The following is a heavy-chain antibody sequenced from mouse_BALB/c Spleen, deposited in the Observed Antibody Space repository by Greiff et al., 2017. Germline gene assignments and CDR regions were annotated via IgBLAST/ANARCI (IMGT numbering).Heavy chain of an antibody. V-gene: IGHV6-6*02. D-gene: IGHD3-3*01. J-gene: IGHJ2*01. CDR3: TSGAGYFDY. CDR2: IRLKSNNYAT. Sequence: DVHLVESGGGLVQPGGSMKLSCVASGFTFSNYWMNWVRQSPEKGLEWVAEIRLKSNNYATHYAESVKGRFTISRDDSKSSVYLQMNNLRAEDTGIYYCTSGAGYFDYWGQGTTLTVSS. CDR1: GFTFSNYW.